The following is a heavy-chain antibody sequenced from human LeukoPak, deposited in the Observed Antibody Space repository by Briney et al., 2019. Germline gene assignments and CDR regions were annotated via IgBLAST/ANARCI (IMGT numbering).Heavy chain of an antibody. CDR2: VYYSGST. J-gene: IGHJ3*02. CDR1: GGSISSGGYY. D-gene: IGHD3-22*01. Sequence: SETLSLTCTVSGGSISSGGYYWSWIRQHLGKGLEWIGYVYYSGSTYYNPSLKSRVTISVDTSKNQFSLKLSSVTAADTAVYYCARDTSHYYDSSGYLDAFDIWGQGTMVTVSS. V-gene: IGHV4-31*03. CDR3: ARDTSHYYDSSGYLDAFDI.